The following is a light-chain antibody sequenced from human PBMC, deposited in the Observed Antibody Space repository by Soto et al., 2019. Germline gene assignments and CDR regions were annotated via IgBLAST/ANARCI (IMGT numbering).Light chain of an antibody. V-gene: IGLV2-8*01. CDR3: SSYAGSNILYV. J-gene: IGLJ1*01. CDR2: EVS. CDR1: SSDVGGYNY. Sequence: QSVLTQPPSASGSPGQSVTISCTGTSSDVGGYNYVSWYQQHPGKAPKLMIYEVSKRPSGVPDRFSGSKSGNSASLTVSGLQAEDVADYYCSSYAGSNILYVFGTGTKLTVL.